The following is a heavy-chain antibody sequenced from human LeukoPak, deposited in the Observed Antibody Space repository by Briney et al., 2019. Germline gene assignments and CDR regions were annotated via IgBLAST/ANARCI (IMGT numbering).Heavy chain of an antibody. D-gene: IGHD2-2*01. CDR1: GGSFSGYY. J-gene: IGHJ3*02. Sequence: SETLSLTCAVYGGSFSGYYWSWIRQPPGKGLEWIGEINHSGSTNYNPSLKSRVTISVDTSKNQFSLKLSSVTAADTAVYYCARAAPRYCSSTSCYMSWAYAFDIWGQGTMVTVSS. V-gene: IGHV4-34*01. CDR2: INHSGST. CDR3: ARAAPRYCSSTSCYMSWAYAFDI.